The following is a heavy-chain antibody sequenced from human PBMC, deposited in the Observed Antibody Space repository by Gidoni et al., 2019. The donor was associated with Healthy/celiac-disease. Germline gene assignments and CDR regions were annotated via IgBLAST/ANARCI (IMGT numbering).Heavy chain of an antibody. V-gene: IGHV3-11*06. CDR1: GCTFSDYY. J-gene: IGHJ4*02. Sequence: QVQLVESGGGLVTPGGSLRLSCAASGCTFSDYYMSWIRQAPGKGLEWVSYISSSSSDTNDADSVKGRFTISRDNAKNSLYLQMNSRRAEDTAVYYCARGIFSGGSYDYWGQGTLVTVSS. D-gene: IGHD1-26*01. CDR3: ARGIFSGGSYDY. CDR2: ISSSSSDT.